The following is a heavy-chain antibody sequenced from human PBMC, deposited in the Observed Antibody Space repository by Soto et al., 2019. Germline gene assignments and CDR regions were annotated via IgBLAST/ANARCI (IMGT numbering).Heavy chain of an antibody. CDR1: GFTVSSNY. D-gene: IGHD3-22*01. CDR2: IYSGGST. J-gene: IGHJ4*02. CDR3: ARGPRYYYDSSGYYSPFDY. Sequence: GESLKISCADSGFTVSSNYMSWVRQAPGKGLEWVSVIYSGGSTYYADSVKGRFTISRDNSKNTLYLQMNSLRAEDTAVYYCARGPRYYYDSSGYYSPFDYWGQGTLVTVSS. V-gene: IGHV3-53*01.